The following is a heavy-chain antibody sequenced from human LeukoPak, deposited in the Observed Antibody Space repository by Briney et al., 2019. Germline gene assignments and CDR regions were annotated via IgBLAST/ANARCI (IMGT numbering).Heavy chain of an antibody. J-gene: IGHJ6*02. CDR1: GFTFSSYR. V-gene: IGHV3-48*01. Sequence: GGSLRLSCAASGFTFSSYRMNWVRQAPGKGLEWVSYISSSSSTIYYADSVKGRFTISRDNAKNSLYLQMNSLRAEDTAVYYCARGGILYYYYGMDVWGQGTTVTVSS. D-gene: IGHD2-15*01. CDR3: ARGGILYYYYGMDV. CDR2: ISSSSSTI.